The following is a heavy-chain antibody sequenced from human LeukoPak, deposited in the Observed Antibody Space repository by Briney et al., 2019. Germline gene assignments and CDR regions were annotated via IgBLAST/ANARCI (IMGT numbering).Heavy chain of an antibody. Sequence: PAGGSLRLSCAASGFTFSSYGMHWVRQAPGKGLEWVAFIRYDGSNKYYADSVKGRFTISRDNSKNTLYLQMNSLRAEDTAVYYCAKADYDYVWGSYRNQWYFDYWGQGTLVTVSS. V-gene: IGHV3-30*02. CDR1: GFTFSSYG. CDR3: AKADYDYVWGSYRNQWYFDY. CDR2: IRYDGSNK. J-gene: IGHJ4*02. D-gene: IGHD3-16*02.